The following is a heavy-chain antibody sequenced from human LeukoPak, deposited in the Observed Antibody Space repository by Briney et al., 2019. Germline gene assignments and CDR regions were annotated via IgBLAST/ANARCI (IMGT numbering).Heavy chain of an antibody. CDR3: ARSSIDYGAMPWALDI. Sequence: GASVKVSCKASGYTFTGYYMHWVRQAPGQGLEWMGWINPNRGGTNHAQKFQGRVTMTRDTSISTAYMELSRLTSDDTAAYFCARSSIDYGAMPWALDIWGQGTMVTVSS. V-gene: IGHV1-2*02. CDR1: GYTFTGYY. J-gene: IGHJ3*02. CDR2: INPNRGGT. D-gene: IGHD4-17*01.